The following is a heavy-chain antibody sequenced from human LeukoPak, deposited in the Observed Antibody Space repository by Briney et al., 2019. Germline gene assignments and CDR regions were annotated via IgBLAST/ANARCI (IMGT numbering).Heavy chain of an antibody. Sequence: SETLSLTCAVYGGSFSGYYWSWIRQPPGKGLEWIGEINHSGSTNYNPSLKSRVTISVDTSKNQFSLKLSSVTAADTAVYYCARGAAYCGGDCYTITSDFDYWGQGTLVTVSS. CDR3: ARGAAYCGGDCYTITSDFDY. V-gene: IGHV4-34*01. D-gene: IGHD2-21*02. CDR1: GGSFSGYY. CDR2: INHSGST. J-gene: IGHJ4*02.